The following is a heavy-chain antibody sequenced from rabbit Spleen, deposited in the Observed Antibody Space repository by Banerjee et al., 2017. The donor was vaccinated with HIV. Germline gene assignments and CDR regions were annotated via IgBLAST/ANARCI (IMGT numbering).Heavy chain of an antibody. CDR1: GFSFSNKAV. CDR2: INTATGKA. V-gene: IGHV1S45*01. Sequence: LEESGGGLVKPEGSLTLTCKASGFSFSNKAVMCWVRQAPGKGLEWIACINTATGKAVYASWAKGRFTISKTSSTTVTLQMTSLTAADTATYFCARDLPEIIGWNFGFWGPGTLVTVS. D-gene: IGHD1-1*01. CDR3: ARDLPEIIGWNFGF. J-gene: IGHJ3*01.